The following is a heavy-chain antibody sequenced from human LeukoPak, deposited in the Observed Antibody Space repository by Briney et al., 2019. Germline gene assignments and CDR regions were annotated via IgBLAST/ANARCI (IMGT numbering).Heavy chain of an antibody. CDR2: INTDGSST. CDR3: ARDWRYSGYVEVGFDP. CDR1: GFTFSSYW. V-gene: IGHV3-74*01. J-gene: IGHJ5*02. Sequence: GGSLRLSCAASGFTFSSYWMHWVRQAPGKGLVWVSRINTDGSSTSYADSVKGRFTISRDNAKNTLYLQMNSLRAEDTAVYYCARDWRYSGYVEVGFDPWGQGTLVTVSS. D-gene: IGHD5-12*01.